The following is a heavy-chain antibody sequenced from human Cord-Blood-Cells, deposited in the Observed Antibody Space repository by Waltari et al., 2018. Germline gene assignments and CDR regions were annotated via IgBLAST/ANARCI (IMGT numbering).Heavy chain of an antibody. CDR2: MNPNSGNT. CDR3: ARGKGARRGVRGVDY. Sequence: QVQLVQSGAEVKKPRASVKVSCKASGYTFTSYEITWVREAPGQGLEWMGRMNPNSGNTGYAQKFQGRVTITRNTSISTAYMELSSLRSEDTAVYYCARGKGARRGVRGVDYWGQGTLVTVSS. V-gene: IGHV1-8*03. J-gene: IGHJ4*02. CDR1: GYTFTSYE. D-gene: IGHD3-10*01.